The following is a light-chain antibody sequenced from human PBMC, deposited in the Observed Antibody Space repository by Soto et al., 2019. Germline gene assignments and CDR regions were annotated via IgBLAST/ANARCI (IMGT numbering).Light chain of an antibody. Sequence: DIQMTQSPSSLSASVGDRVTITCRASQDISNFLAWYQQKPGKVPKLLIYAASTLQSGVKSRFSGSTSGTDFTLTINNLQPEDVATYHCQKYNSPPFTFGPGTKVEIK. V-gene: IGKV1-27*01. CDR3: QKYNSPPFT. CDR1: QDISNF. J-gene: IGKJ3*01. CDR2: AAS.